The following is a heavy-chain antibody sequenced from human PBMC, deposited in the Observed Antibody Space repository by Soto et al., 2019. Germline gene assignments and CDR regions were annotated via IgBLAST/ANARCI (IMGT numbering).Heavy chain of an antibody. CDR3: ARSSLRFVDPSFDY. V-gene: IGHV1-18*01. CDR1: GYIFTTYG. Sequence: QVQLVQSGAEVKKPGASVKVSCKASGYIFTTYGISWVRQAPGQGPEWMGWIRANNGNTNYAQRVQGRVSMTTDPSTSTASMELRTLRSDDTAVYYCARSSLRFVDPSFDYLAQGSLLTVSS. CDR2: IRANNGNT. D-gene: IGHD3-10*01. J-gene: IGHJ4*02.